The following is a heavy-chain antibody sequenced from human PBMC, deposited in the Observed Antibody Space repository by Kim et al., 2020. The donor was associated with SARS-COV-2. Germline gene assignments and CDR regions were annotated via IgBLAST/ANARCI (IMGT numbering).Heavy chain of an antibody. D-gene: IGHD2-2*01. J-gene: IGHJ4*02. Sequence: GGSLRLSCAASGFSFTNFAMSWARQAPGKGLEWVSTISDTGFRTHYADSVKGRFIISRDNSRNTLFLQMNSLRAEDTALYYCDASDYRGQGSLVPVSS. V-gene: IGHV3-23*01. CDR1: GFSFTNFA. CDR2: ISDTGFRT. CDR3: DASDY.